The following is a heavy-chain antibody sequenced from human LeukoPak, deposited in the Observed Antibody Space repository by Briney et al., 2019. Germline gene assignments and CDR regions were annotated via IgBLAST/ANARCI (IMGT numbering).Heavy chain of an antibody. CDR1: GGSISSSGYY. V-gene: IGHV4-39*01. Sequence: SETLSLTCTVSGGSISSSGYYWGWIRQPPGKGLEWIGSVDYTGITSHSPSLKSRVTISVDTSKNQFSLKVSSVSAADTGVYFRARQSVVSGRVSWFDPWGQGTLVTVSS. J-gene: IGHJ5*02. CDR3: ARQSVVSGRVSWFDP. D-gene: IGHD2-2*01. CDR2: VDYTGIT.